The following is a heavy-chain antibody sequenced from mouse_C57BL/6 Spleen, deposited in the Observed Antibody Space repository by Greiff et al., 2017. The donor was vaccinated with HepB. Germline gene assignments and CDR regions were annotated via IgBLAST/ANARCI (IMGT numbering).Heavy chain of an antibody. J-gene: IGHJ2*01. V-gene: IGHV6-3*01. CDR2: IRLKSDNYAT. CDR1: GFTFSNYW. CDR3: TGRKFTTVVVYYFDY. D-gene: IGHD1-1*01. Sequence: EVNLVESGGGLVQPGGSMKLSCVASGFTFSNYWMNWVRQSPEKGLEWVAQIRLKSDNYATHYAESVKGRFTISRDDSKSSVYLQMNNLTAEDTGIYYCTGRKFTTVVVYYFDYWGQGTTLTVSS.